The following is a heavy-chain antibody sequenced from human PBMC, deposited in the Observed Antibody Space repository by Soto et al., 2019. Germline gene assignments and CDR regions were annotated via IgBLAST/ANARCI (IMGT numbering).Heavy chain of an antibody. D-gene: IGHD2-15*01. J-gene: IGHJ4*02. CDR3: ARDSPLGYCSGNSCYSLAFDY. Sequence: ASVKVSCKASGYTFTGYYMHWVRQAPGQGLEWMGWINPNSGGTNYAQKFQGWVTMTRGTSISTAYMELSRLRSDDTAVYYCARDSPLGYCSGNSCYSLAFDYWGQGTLVTVSS. V-gene: IGHV1-2*04. CDR1: GYTFTGYY. CDR2: INPNSGGT.